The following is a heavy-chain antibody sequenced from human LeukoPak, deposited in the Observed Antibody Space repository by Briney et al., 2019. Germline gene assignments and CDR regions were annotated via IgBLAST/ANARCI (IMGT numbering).Heavy chain of an antibody. J-gene: IGHJ3*02. CDR2: ISDTGGST. CDR1: GFTFSSYG. CDR3: AKPSYYDSSAYAFDI. V-gene: IGHV3-23*01. Sequence: GGSLRLSCAASGFTFSSYGMSWVRQAPGKGLEWVSVISDTGGSTYYADFVKGRFTISRDNSKNTLYLQMNSLRAEDTAVYYCAKPSYYDSSAYAFDIWGQGTMVTVSS. D-gene: IGHD3-22*01.